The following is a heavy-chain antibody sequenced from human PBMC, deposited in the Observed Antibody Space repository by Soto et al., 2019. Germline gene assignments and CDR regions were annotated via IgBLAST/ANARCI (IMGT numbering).Heavy chain of an antibody. Sequence: QVQLVESGGGVVQPGRSLRLSCAASEFTFSSYAMHWVRQAPGKGLEWVAVISYDGSNKYYADSVKGRFTISRDNSKNTLYLQMNSLRAEDTAVYYCARGLRLDGMDVWGQGTTVTVSS. CDR3: ARGLRLDGMDV. D-gene: IGHD4-17*01. J-gene: IGHJ6*02. CDR2: ISYDGSNK. CDR1: EFTFSSYA. V-gene: IGHV3-30-3*01.